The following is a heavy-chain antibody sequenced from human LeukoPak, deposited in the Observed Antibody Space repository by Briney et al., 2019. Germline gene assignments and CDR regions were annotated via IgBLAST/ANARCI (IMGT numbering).Heavy chain of an antibody. CDR2: ISGSGGST. CDR1: GFTFSSYA. D-gene: IGHD1-26*01. V-gene: IGHV3-23*01. CDR3: ANIWLSGSYLVDVCKC. J-gene: IGHJ4*02. Sequence: PGGSLRLSCAASGFTFSSYAMSWVRQAPGKGLEWVSAISGSGGSTYYADSVKGRFTISRDNSKNTLYLQMNSLRAEDTAVYYCANIWLSGSYLVDVCKCWGQGTLVTVSS.